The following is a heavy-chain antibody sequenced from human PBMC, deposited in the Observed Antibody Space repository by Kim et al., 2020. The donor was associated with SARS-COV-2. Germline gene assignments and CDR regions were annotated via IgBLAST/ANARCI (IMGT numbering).Heavy chain of an antibody. Sequence: GGSLRLSCAASGFTVSSNYMSWVRQAPGKGLEWVSVIYSGGSTYYADSVKGRFTISRDNSKNTLYLQMNSLRAEDTAVYYCARKSRDGYNLDYWGQGTLVTVSS. D-gene: IGHD5-12*01. CDR3: ARKSRDGYNLDY. CDR2: IYSGGST. CDR1: GFTVSSNY. V-gene: IGHV3-53*01. J-gene: IGHJ4*02.